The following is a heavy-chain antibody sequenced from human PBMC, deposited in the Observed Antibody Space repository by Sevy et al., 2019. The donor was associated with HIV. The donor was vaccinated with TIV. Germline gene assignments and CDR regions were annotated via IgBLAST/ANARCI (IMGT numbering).Heavy chain of an antibody. D-gene: IGHD2-8*01. CDR2: HIPVLGTT. CDR1: EDIFNSYA. CDR3: ARVRVLTVRTSDYFDP. J-gene: IGHJ5*02. Sequence: ASVKVSCKASEDIFNSYAVHWVRQAPGQGLEWMGGHIPVLGTTNFAQKFQGRVTLTADESTTTAYMDLNSLTSDDTAVYYCARVRVLTVRTSDYFDPWGQGTLVTVSS. V-gene: IGHV1-69*13.